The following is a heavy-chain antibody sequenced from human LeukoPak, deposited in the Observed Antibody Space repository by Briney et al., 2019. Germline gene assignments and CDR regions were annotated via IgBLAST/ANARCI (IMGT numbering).Heavy chain of an antibody. CDR3: ARADSSGRIFDY. D-gene: IGHD6-19*01. J-gene: IGHJ4*02. Sequence: GGSLRLSCAAPRFTPINSWLSCGRDPPGEGRERVANIKEDGSEKYYVDSVKGRFTISRDNAKNSLYLQMNSLRAEDTAVYYCARADSSGRIFDYWGQGTLVIVSS. CDR2: IKEDGSEK. V-gene: IGHV3-7*02. CDR1: RFTPINSW.